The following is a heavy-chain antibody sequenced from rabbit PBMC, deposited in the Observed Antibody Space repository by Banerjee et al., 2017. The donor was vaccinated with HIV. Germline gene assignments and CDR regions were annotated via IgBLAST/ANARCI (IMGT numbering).Heavy chain of an antibody. J-gene: IGHJ4*01. V-gene: IGHV1S39*01. D-gene: IGHD8-1*01. CDR3: ARDVAAGSYYDL. CDR2: ITYRGSA. Sequence: QEQLKESGGGLVQPGGSLKLSCKASGFDFSSYAITWVRQAPGKGLEYIGYITYRGSAYYASWVNGRFTISKTSSTTVTLQMTSLTAADTATYFCARDVAAGSYYDLWGPGTLVTVS. CDR1: GFDFSSYA.